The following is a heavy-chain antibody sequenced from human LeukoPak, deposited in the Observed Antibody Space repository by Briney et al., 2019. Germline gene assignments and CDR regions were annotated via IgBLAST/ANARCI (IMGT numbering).Heavy chain of an antibody. V-gene: IGHV3-30*18. CDR2: ISYDGSNK. CDR1: GFTFSSYG. CDR3: AKEKWAVYRYFDY. J-gene: IGHJ4*02. D-gene: IGHD1-26*01. Sequence: GGSLRLSCAASGFTFSSYGMHWVRQAPGKGLEWVAVISYDGSNKYYADSVKGRFTISRDNSKNTLYLQMNSLRAEDTAVYYCAKEKWAVYRYFDYWGQGTLVTVSS.